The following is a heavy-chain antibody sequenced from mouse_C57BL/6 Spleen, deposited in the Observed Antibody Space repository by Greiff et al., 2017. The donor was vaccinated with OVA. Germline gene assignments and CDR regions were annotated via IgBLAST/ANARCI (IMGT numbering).Heavy chain of an antibody. J-gene: IGHJ4*01. CDR3: ARARYDYYAMDY. V-gene: IGHV7-1*01. CDR1: GFTFSDFY. CDR2: SRNKANDYTT. Sequence: EVQLVESGGGLVQSGRSLRLSCATSGFTFSDFYMEWVRQAPGKGLEWIAASRNKANDYTTEYSASVKGRFIVSRDTSQSFLYLQMNALRAEDTAIYYCARARYDYYAMDYWGQGTSVTVSS.